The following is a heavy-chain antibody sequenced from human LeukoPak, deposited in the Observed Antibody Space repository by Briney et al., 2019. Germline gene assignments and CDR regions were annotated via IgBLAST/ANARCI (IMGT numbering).Heavy chain of an antibody. J-gene: IGHJ6*04. Sequence: PGGSLRLSCAASGFTFSSYEMNWVRQAPGKGLEWVSYISSSGSTIYYADSVKGRFTISRDNAKNSLYLQMDSLRAEDTAVYYCAELGITMIGGVWGKGTTVTVSS. V-gene: IGHV3-48*03. CDR3: AELGITMIGGV. CDR2: ISSSGSTI. CDR1: GFTFSSYE. D-gene: IGHD3-10*02.